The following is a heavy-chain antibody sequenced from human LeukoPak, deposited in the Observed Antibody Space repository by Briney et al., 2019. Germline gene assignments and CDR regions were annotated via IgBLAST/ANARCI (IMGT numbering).Heavy chain of an antibody. D-gene: IGHD6-19*01. V-gene: IGHV4-4*02. CDR2: IYHSGST. CDR3: ARVEDSSGWQTLDY. CDR1: GGSISSSNW. Sequence: SGTLSLTCAVSGGSISSSNWWSWVRQPPRKGLEWIGEIYHSGSTNYNPSLKSRVTISVDKSKNQFSLKLSSVTAADTAVYYCARVEDSSGWQTLDYWGQGTLVTVSS. J-gene: IGHJ4*02.